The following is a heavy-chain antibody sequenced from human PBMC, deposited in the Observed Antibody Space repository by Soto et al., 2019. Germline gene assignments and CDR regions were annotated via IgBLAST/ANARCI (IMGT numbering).Heavy chain of an antibody. CDR1: GFTFSSYA. Sequence: GGSLRLSCAASGFTFSSYAMSWVRQAPGKGLEWVSAISGSGGSTYYAASVKGRFTISRDNSKNTLYLQMNSLRAEDTAVYYCAKSQEGYYYDSSGYGHWGQGTLVTVSS. J-gene: IGHJ4*02. D-gene: IGHD3-22*01. CDR2: ISGSGGST. CDR3: AKSQEGYYYDSSGYGH. V-gene: IGHV3-23*01.